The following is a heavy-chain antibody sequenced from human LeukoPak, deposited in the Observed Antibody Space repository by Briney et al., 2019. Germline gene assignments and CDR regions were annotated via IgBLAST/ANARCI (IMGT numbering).Heavy chain of an antibody. CDR2: IYTSGST. Sequence: PSETLSLTCTVSGGSLSSGSYYWSWIRQPAGKGLEWIGRIYTSGSTNYNPYLNSRVTISVDTSKYQFSLKLSSVTAADTAVYYCAMSKLGDHVDYWGQGTLVTVSS. CDR3: AMSKLGDHVDY. D-gene: IGHD3-16*01. CDR1: GGSLSSGSYY. V-gene: IGHV4-61*02. J-gene: IGHJ4*02.